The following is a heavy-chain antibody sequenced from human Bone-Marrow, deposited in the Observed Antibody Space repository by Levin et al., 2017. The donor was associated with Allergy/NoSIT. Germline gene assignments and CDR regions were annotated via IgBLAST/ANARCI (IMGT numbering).Heavy chain of an antibody. CDR3: ARTGYRVLQYLYYMDV. D-gene: IGHD5-18*01. J-gene: IGHJ6*03. CDR1: GYTFNTYA. V-gene: IGHV1-18*01. Sequence: GESLKISCKASGYTFNTYAINWVRQAPGQGLEWMGWISANNGDTYFAQNFQDRVTLTTDTSTNTAYMELRSLKSDDTAIYYCARTGYRVLQYLYYMDVWGKGTTVTVSS. CDR2: ISANNGDT.